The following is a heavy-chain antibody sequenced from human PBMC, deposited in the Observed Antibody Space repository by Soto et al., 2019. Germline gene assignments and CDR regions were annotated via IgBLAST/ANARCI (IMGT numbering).Heavy chain of an antibody. CDR3: ARDLATTIACPPRRDTYGWLDP. CDR2: IIPIIGPA. J-gene: IGHJ5*02. CDR1: GGTFTYYG. V-gene: IGHV1-69*06. Sequence: QVHLVQSGAEVKRPGSSVTLSCKASGGTFTYYGISWVRQAPGQGLAWLGGIIPIIGPATYAQKFQGRVTITADKSTSTAYMELSSLVSYDTAVYYGARDLATTIACPPRRDTYGWLDPLGQGTLVTASS. D-gene: IGHD3-22*01.